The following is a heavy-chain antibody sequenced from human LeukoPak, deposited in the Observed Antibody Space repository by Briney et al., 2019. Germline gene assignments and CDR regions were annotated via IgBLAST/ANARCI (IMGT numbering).Heavy chain of an antibody. Sequence: SGTLSLTCAVYGWSFSGYYWRWLRQPPGKGLEWMGEINHSGSTNYNPSLKSRVTISVDTSKNQFSLKLSSVTAADTAVYYCARLAAAGTGRGNFDYWGQGTLVTVSS. V-gene: IGHV4-34*01. CDR2: INHSGST. CDR3: ARLAAAGTGRGNFDY. CDR1: GWSFSGYY. D-gene: IGHD6-13*01. J-gene: IGHJ4*02.